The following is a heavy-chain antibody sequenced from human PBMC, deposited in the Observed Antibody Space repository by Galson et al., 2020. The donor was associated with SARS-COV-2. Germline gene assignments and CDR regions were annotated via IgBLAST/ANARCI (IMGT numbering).Heavy chain of an antibody. D-gene: IGHD3-22*01. V-gene: IGHV4-38-2*01. CDR2: IHHSGTT. CDR1: GYSINSDLY. CDR3: ARPSSSGYYSSWYFDL. Sequence: SQTLSLTCAVSGYSINSDLYWAWIRQPPGKGLEWIGSIHHSGTTYQNPSLKSRVTISLDTSTNQFSLNLSSVTAADTAVYYCARPSSSGYYSSWYFDLWGRGTLVTVSS. J-gene: IGHJ2*01.